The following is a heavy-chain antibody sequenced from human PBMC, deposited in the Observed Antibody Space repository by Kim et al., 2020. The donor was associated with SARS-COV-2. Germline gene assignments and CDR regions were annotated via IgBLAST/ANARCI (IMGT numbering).Heavy chain of an antibody. CDR3: ARVLPQYGSGSHQDSKAYYFDY. Sequence: SETLSLTCTVSGGSISSYYWSWIRQPPGKGLEWIGYIYYSGSTNYNPSLKSRVTISVDTSKNQFSLKLSSVTAADTAVYYCARVLPQYGSGSHQDSKAYYFDYWGQGTLVTVSS. CDR1: GGSISSYY. V-gene: IGHV4-59*01. D-gene: IGHD3-10*01. J-gene: IGHJ4*02. CDR2: IYYSGST.